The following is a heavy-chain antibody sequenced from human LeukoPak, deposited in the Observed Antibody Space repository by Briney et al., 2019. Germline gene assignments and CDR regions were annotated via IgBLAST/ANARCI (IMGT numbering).Heavy chain of an antibody. Sequence: GESLKISCKGSGYRFTSYWIGWVRQKPGKGLEWMGIIYPGDSDTRYSPSFRGQVTISADKSISTAYLQWSSLKASDTAMYYCARLLRNIAAAVYYFDYWGQGTLVTVSS. D-gene: IGHD6-13*01. V-gene: IGHV5-51*01. CDR1: GYRFTSYW. CDR3: ARLLRNIAAAVYYFDY. J-gene: IGHJ4*02. CDR2: IYPGDSDT.